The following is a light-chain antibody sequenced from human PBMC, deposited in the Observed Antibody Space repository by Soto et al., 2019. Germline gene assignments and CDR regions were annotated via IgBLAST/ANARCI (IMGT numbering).Light chain of an antibody. CDR2: DVT. CDR1: SSDVGGYNY. CDR3: NSYTSSSTYV. J-gene: IGLJ1*01. V-gene: IGLV2-14*01. Sequence: QFALTQPASVSGSPGQSITISCTGTSSDVGGYNYVSWYQQHPGKAPKLMIYDVTNRPSGFSNRFSGSKSGNTASLTISGLQAEDEADYYCNSYTSSSTYVFGTGTKVTVL.